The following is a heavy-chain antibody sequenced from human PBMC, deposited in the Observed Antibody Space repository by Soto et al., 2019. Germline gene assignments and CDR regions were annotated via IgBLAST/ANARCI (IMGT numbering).Heavy chain of an antibody. CDR1: ELNIIGHA. V-gene: IGHV3-23*01. CDR3: AKDAFRGMDV. Sequence: RHSYTASELNIIGHAMSCIRKAPGKGLEWVSAISGSGGSTYYADSVKGRFTISRDNSKNTLYLQMNSLRAEDTAVYYCAKDAFRGMDVWGQGTTVTVSS. CDR2: ISGSGGST. J-gene: IGHJ6*02.